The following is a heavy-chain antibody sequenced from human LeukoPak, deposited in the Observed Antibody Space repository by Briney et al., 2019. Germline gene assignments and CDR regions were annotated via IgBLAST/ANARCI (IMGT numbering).Heavy chain of an antibody. D-gene: IGHD6-19*01. Sequence: GGSLRLSCAASGFTFSNAWMSWVRQAPGKGLERVGRIKSKTDGGTTDYAAPVKGRFTISRDDSKNTLYLQMNSLKTEDTAVYYCTTGGSSGWYTYYYYYYYMGVWGKGTTVTVSS. CDR3: TTGGSSGWYTYYYYYYYMGV. V-gene: IGHV3-15*01. CDR1: GFTFSNAW. CDR2: IKSKTDGGTT. J-gene: IGHJ6*03.